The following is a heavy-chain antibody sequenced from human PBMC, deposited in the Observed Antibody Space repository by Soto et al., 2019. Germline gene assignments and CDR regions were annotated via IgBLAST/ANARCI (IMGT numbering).Heavy chain of an antibody. D-gene: IGHD3-22*01. V-gene: IGHV1-46*01. J-gene: IGHJ4*02. CDR1: GYTFTSYY. CDR2: INPSGGST. Sequence: GASVEVSCKASGYTFTSYYMHWVRQAPGQGLEWMGIINPSGGSTSYAQKFQGRVTMTRDTSTSTVYMELSSLRSEDTAVYYCARGPGAMIVVVITSNFDYWGQGTLVTVSS. CDR3: ARGPGAMIVVVITSNFDY.